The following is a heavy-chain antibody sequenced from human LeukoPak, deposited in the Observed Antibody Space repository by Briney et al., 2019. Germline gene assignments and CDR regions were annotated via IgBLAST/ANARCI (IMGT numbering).Heavy chain of an antibody. Sequence: PSETLSLTCTVSGGSISSYYWSWIRQPPGKGLEWVGYIHYSGSTNYNPSLKRRVTISVDTSKNQFSLKLSSVTAADTAVYYCARLYSEYPTYYYYMDVWGKGTTVTVSS. V-gene: IGHV4-59*01. D-gene: IGHD2-8*01. J-gene: IGHJ6*03. CDR2: IHYSGST. CDR1: GGSISSYY. CDR3: ARLYSEYPTYYYYMDV.